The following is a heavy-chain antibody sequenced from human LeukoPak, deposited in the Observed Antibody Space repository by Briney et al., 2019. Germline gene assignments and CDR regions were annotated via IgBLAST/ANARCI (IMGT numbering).Heavy chain of an antibody. CDR1: GFTFSSYA. CDR3: AKSSLPRIVVVPLDV. CDR2: ISYDGSNK. J-gene: IGHJ6*04. Sequence: GGSLRLSCAASGFTFSSYAMHWVRQAPGKGLEWVAVISYDGSNKYYADSVKGRFTISRDNSKNTLYPQMNSLRAEDTAVYYCAKSSLPRIVVVPLDVWGKGTTVTVSS. D-gene: IGHD2-2*01. V-gene: IGHV3-30-3*02.